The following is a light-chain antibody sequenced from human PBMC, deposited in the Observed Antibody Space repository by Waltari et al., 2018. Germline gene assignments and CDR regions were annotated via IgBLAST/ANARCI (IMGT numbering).Light chain of an antibody. J-gene: IGKJ4*01. Sequence: EIVMTQSPATVSVSPGERATLSCRASQSVTTSLAWFPQRPGQPPRVLIYSASTRAAGIPARFSGSGSGTEFTLTISSLQSEDFAVYYCQQYEDWPPITFGGGTKVEIK. CDR2: SAS. V-gene: IGKV3-15*01. CDR1: QSVTTS. CDR3: QQYEDWPPIT.